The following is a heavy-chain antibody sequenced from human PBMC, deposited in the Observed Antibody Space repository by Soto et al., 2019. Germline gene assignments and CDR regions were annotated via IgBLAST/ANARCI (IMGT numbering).Heavy chain of an antibody. D-gene: IGHD3-16*01. V-gene: IGHV3-74*03. CDR2: IKTDGTAT. Sequence: EVQLVESGGGLVQPGGSLRLSCAASGFTFSSYWMHWVRQDPGKGLVWVSSIKTDGTATQYADSVKGRFTVSRDNAKNTLYLQMNSLRAEDTAVYYCAKDLSWGQCGYWGQGTLVTVSS. J-gene: IGHJ4*02. CDR1: GFTFSSYW. CDR3: AKDLSWGQCGY.